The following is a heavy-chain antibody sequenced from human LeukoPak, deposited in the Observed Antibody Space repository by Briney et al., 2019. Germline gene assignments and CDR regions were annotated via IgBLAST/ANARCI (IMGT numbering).Heavy chain of an antibody. V-gene: IGHV1-18*01. D-gene: IGHD2-21*02. J-gene: IGHJ5*02. CDR1: GYTFGIYG. CDR2: ISPYDGDT. CDR3: ARDYCTRGGDCYKEDLFDP. Sequence: GASVKVSCKASGYTFGIYGISWVRQAPGQGLEWMAWISPYDGDTNYAQKFEGRVTMTPETSTNTAYMELRSLRSDDTAIYYCARDYCTRGGDCYKEDLFDPWGQGTLVTVSA.